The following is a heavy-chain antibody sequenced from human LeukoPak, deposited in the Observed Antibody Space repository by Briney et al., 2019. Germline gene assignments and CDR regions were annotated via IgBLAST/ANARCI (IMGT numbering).Heavy chain of an antibody. V-gene: IGHV4-59*08. D-gene: IGHD6-19*01. CDR3: ARQAGIAVAGMNWFDP. CDR1: GGSISSYY. J-gene: IGHJ5*02. CDR2: IYYSGST. Sequence: SETLSLTCTVSGGSISSYYWGWIRQPPGKGLEWIGYIYYSGSTNYNPSLKSRVTISVDKSKNQFSLKLSSVTAADTAVYYCARQAGIAVAGMNWFDPWGQGTLVTVSS.